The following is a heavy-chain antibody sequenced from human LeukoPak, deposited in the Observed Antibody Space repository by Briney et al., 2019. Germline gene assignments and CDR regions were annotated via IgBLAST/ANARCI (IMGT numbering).Heavy chain of an antibody. D-gene: IGHD2-21*02. J-gene: IGHJ4*02. Sequence: GGSLRLSCAASGFTFSSYAMHWVRQAPGKGLEWVAVLSDDGSNKYYADSVKGRFTISRDNFKKTLYLQMNSLRAEDTAVYYYARDKTAGLDYWGQGTLVTVSS. CDR3: ARDKTAGLDY. CDR1: GFTFSSYA. CDR2: LSDDGSNK. V-gene: IGHV3-30-3*01.